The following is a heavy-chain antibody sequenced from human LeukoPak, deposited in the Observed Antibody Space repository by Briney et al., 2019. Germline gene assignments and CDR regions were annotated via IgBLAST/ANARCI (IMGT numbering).Heavy chain of an antibody. J-gene: IGHJ3*02. CDR1: GFTFSSYG. V-gene: IGHV3-23*01. CDR2: ISGSGGST. Sequence: SGGSLRLSCAASGFTFSSYGMSWVRQAPGKGLEWVSAISGSGGSTYYADSVKGRFTISRDNSKNTLYLQMNSLRAEDTAVYYCAKDYRITMVRGVIVDAFDIWGQGTMVTVSS. D-gene: IGHD3-10*01. CDR3: AKDYRITMVRGVIVDAFDI.